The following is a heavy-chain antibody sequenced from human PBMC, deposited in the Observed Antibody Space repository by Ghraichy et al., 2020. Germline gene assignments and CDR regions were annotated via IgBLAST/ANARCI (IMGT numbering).Heavy chain of an antibody. D-gene: IGHD6-19*01. CDR2: IRDNGVDT. V-gene: IGHV3-23*01. J-gene: IGHJ4*02. CDR3: AKTARSGWCYDF. CDR1: GFSFSDYA. Sequence: GGSLRLFCAASGFSFSDYAMSWVRQAPGKGLEWVSTIRDNGVDTYYADSVKGRFTISRDNYKNTVYLLMNSLKADDTATYYCAKTARSGWCYDFWGQGTLVAVSS.